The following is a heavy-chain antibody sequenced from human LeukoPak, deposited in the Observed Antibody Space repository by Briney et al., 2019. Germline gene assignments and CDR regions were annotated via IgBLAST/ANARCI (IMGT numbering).Heavy chain of an antibody. CDR3: ARGRHDITMIVVVMTSVSYYLDV. CDR1: GGSFSGYH. V-gene: IGHV4-34*01. D-gene: IGHD3-22*01. CDR2: INPSGST. Sequence: SETLSLTCAVYGGSFSGYHWTWIRQSPGKGLEWIGDINPSGSTYYNPSPKSRLTISVDTSKNQFSLKLRSVTAADTAVYYCARGRHDITMIVVVMTSVSYYLDVWGKGTTVTVS. J-gene: IGHJ6*03.